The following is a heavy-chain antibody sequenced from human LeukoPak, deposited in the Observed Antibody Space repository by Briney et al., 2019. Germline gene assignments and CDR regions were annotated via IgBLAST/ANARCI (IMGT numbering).Heavy chain of an antibody. CDR1: GFTFSSYE. D-gene: IGHD6-19*01. CDR3: ARCSGWAFKN. V-gene: IGHV3-48*03. J-gene: IGHJ4*02. CDR2: ISSSGSTI. Sequence: GGSLRLSCAASGFTFSSYEMNWVRQAPGKGLEWVSYISSSGSTIYYADSVKGRFTISRDNAKNSLYLQMDSLRAEDTAIYYCARCSGWAFKNWGQGNLVTVSS.